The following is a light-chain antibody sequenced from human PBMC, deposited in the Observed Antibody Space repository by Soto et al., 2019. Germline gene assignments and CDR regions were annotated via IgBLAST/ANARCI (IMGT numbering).Light chain of an antibody. Sequence: QSALTQPASVSGSPGQSITISCTGTSSDVGAYTSVSWYQQHPGKPPKLMIYEVSNRPSGVSNRFSGSKSANTASLTISGLQAEDEAHYYCTSYTSDNRSYVFGTGTKVTVL. J-gene: IGLJ1*01. CDR3: TSYTSDNRSYV. CDR1: SSDVGAYTS. CDR2: EVS. V-gene: IGLV2-14*01.